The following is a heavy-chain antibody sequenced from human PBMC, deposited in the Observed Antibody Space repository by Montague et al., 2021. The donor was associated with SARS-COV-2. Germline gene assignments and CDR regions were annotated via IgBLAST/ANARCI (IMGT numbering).Heavy chain of an antibody. CDR1: GGSFSGYY. CDR3: ARARQDVVVPALGIGAYYYYYYMDV. D-gene: IGHD2-2*01. J-gene: IGHJ6*03. V-gene: IGHV4-34*01. Sequence: SETLSLTCAVYGGSFSGYYWSWIRQPPRKGLEWIGEINHSGSTNYNPSLKSRVTISVDTSKNQFSLKLSSVTAADTAVYYCARARQDVVVPALGIGAYYYYYYMDVWGKGTTVTVSS. CDR2: INHSGST.